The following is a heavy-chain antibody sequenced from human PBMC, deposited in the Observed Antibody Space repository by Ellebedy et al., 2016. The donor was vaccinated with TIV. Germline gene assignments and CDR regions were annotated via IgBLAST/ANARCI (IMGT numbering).Heavy chain of an antibody. CDR1: GFPFSSYA. J-gene: IGHJ4*02. D-gene: IGHD6-13*01. CDR3: AKGWLGAGAGTDFDY. V-gene: IGHV3-23*01. Sequence: GESLKISXAASGFPFSSYAMSWVRQAPGKGLEWVSSISDSGGNTYYADSVRGRFTFSRDNSKNTLHLQMNSLRAEDTAVYYCAKGWLGAGAGTDFDYWGRGTLVTVSS. CDR2: ISDSGGNT.